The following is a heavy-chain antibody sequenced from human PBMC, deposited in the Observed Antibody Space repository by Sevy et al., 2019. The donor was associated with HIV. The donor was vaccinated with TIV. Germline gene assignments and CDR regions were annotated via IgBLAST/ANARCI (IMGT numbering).Heavy chain of an antibody. CDR3: ARGRGQQLVRYYYYYYYMDV. V-gene: IGHV4-34*01. J-gene: IGHJ6*03. D-gene: IGHD6-13*01. Sequence: SETLSLTCAVYGGSFSGYYWSWIRQPPGKGLEWIGEINHSGSTNYNPSLKSRVTISVDTSKNQFSLKLSSVTAADTAVYYCARGRGQQLVRYYYYYYYMDVWGNGTTVTVSS. CDR2: INHSGST. CDR1: GGSFSGYY.